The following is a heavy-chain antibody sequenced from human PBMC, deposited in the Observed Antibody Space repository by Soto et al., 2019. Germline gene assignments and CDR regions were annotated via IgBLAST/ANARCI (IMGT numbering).Heavy chain of an antibody. D-gene: IGHD6-6*01. CDR1: GGSISSGGYY. Sequence: SETLSLTCTVSGGSISSGGYYWSWIRQHPGKGLEWIGYIYYSGSTYYNPSLKSRVTISVDTSKNQFSLKLSSVTAADTAVYYCARYSSSFEYNWFDPWGQGTLVTVSS. CDR2: IYYSGST. CDR3: ARYSSSFEYNWFDP. J-gene: IGHJ5*02. V-gene: IGHV4-31*03.